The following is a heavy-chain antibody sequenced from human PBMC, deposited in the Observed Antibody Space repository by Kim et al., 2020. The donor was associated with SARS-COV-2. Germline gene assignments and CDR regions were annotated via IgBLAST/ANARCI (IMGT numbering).Heavy chain of an antibody. V-gene: IGHV4-34*01. D-gene: IGHD4-17*01. Sequence: SETLSLTCAVYGGSFSGYYWSWIRQPPGKGLEWIGEINDSGSTNYNPSLKSRVTISVDTSKNQFSLKLSSVTAADTAVYYCARVWAXSAGXYXXXWGQGTXXTXSS. CDR3: ARVWAXSAGXYXXX. CDR2: INDSGST. J-gene: IGHJ1*01. CDR1: GGSFSGYY.